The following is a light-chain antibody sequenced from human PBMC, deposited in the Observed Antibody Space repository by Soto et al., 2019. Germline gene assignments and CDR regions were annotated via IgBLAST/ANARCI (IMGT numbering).Light chain of an antibody. CDR1: QGISNY. J-gene: IGKJ1*01. CDR2: AAS. Sequence: DIQMTQSPSSLSASVGDRVTITCRASQGISNYLVWYQQKPGKVPKLLIHAASTLQSGVPSRFSGSGSGTDFTLTITSLQPEDVATYYCQKYNSAPWTFGHGTKVEIK. CDR3: QKYNSAPWT. V-gene: IGKV1-27*01.